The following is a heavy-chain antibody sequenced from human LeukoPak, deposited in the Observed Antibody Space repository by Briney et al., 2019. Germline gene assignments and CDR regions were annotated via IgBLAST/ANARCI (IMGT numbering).Heavy chain of an antibody. Sequence: PGGSLRLSCAASGFTFSSYSMNWVRQAPGKGLEWVSSISSSSSYIYYADSVKGRFTISRDNAKNSMYLQMNSLRAEDTAVYYCARGSRGIRVFDYWGQGTLVTVSS. V-gene: IGHV3-21*01. CDR3: ARGSRGIRVFDY. CDR1: GFTFSSYS. CDR2: ISSSSSYI. D-gene: IGHD1-20*01. J-gene: IGHJ4*02.